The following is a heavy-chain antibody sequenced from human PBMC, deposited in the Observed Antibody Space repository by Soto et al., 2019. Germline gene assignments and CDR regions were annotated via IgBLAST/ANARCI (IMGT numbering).Heavy chain of an antibody. V-gene: IGHV1-69*12. CDR3: ARGLPGAMATWAFDI. D-gene: IGHD2-2*01. Sequence: QVQLVQSGAEVKKPGSSVKVSCKASGGTFSSYAISWVRQAPGQGLEWMGGIIPIFGTANYAQKFQGRVTISADESSCAADMARSSLRTEDRAVYYCARGLPGAMATWAFDIWGQGTMVTVSS. CDR1: GGTFSSYA. CDR2: IIPIFGTA. J-gene: IGHJ3*02.